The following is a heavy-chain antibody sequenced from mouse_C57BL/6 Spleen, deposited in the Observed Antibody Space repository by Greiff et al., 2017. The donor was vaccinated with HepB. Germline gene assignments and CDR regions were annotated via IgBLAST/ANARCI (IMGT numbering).Heavy chain of an antibody. CDR2: INPNNGGT. CDR3: ARLVVTPHYYAMDY. D-gene: IGHD2-5*01. Sequence: VQLQQSGPELVKPGASVKIPCKASGYTFTDYNMDWVKQSHGKSLEWIGDINPNNGGTIYNQKFKGKATLTVDKSSSTAYMELRSLTSEDTAVYYCARLVVTPHYYAMDYWGQGTSVTVSS. CDR1: GYTFTDYN. J-gene: IGHJ4*01. V-gene: IGHV1-18*01.